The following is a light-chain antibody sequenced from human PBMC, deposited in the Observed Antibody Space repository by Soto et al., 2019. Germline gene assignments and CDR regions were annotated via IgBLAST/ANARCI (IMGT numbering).Light chain of an antibody. Sequence: QSVLTQPPSASGTPGQRVTISCSGSSSNIGIKIVSWYQQLPGTAPKLLIYSSDQRPSGVPDRFSASKSGTSASLAISGLQSEDEAEYYCAAWDDSLDGPVFGGGTKVTVL. CDR1: SSNIGIKI. J-gene: IGLJ2*01. CDR2: SSD. V-gene: IGLV1-44*01. CDR3: AAWDDSLDGPV.